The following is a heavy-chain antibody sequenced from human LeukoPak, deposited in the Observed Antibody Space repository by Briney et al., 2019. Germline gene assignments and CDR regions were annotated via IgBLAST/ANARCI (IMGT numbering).Heavy chain of an antibody. Sequence: SETLSLTCTVSGGSISSGGYYWSWIRQHPGKGLEWIGYIYYSGSTYYNPSLKSRVTISVDTSKNQFSPKLSSVTAADTAVYYCARDQGSAQQWLVGNWFDPWGQGTLVTVSS. CDR2: IYYSGST. CDR1: GGSISSGGYY. V-gene: IGHV4-31*03. CDR3: ARDQGSAQQWLVGNWFDP. D-gene: IGHD6-19*01. J-gene: IGHJ5*02.